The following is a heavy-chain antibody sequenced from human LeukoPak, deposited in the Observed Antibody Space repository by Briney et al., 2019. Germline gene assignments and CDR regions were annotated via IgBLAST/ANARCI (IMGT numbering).Heavy chain of an antibody. CDR2: MNPNSDKT. D-gene: IGHD2/OR15-2a*01. Sequence: ASVKVSCKTSGYTFTSYELNWVRQATGQGLEWMGWMNPNSDKTGYAQKFQGRVTMTRNTSISTAYMELSSLRSEDTAVYYCARGFSIGYGFPRIWGQGTMVTVSS. J-gene: IGHJ3*02. V-gene: IGHV1-8*01. CDR3: ARGFSIGYGFPRI. CDR1: GYTFTSYE.